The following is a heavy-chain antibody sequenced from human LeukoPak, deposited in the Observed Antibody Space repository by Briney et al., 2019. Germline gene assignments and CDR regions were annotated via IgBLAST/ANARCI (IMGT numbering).Heavy chain of an antibody. V-gene: IGHV1-18*01. CDR1: GYTFTSYD. Sequence: ASVKVSCKASGYTFTSYDINWVRQATGQGLEWMGWISAYNGNTNYAQKLQGRVTMTTDTSTSTAYMELRSLRSDDTAVYYCARLWFVYYYDSSGPQDYWGQGTLVTVSS. CDR3: ARLWFVYYYDSSGPQDY. CDR2: ISAYNGNT. J-gene: IGHJ4*02. D-gene: IGHD3-22*01.